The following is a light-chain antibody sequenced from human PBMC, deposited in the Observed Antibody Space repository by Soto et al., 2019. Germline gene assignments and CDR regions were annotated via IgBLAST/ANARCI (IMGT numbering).Light chain of an antibody. CDR2: ANT. J-gene: IGLJ3*02. V-gene: IGLV1-40*01. CDR1: SSNIGAGYD. Sequence: QSVLTQPPSVSGVPGQRVTISCTGSSSNIGAGYDLHWYQQLPGTAPKLLNYANTNRPSGVPDRFSGSKSGTSASLAITGLQPEDEADYFCQSYDSSLTGWVFGGGTKLTVL. CDR3: QSYDSSLTGWV.